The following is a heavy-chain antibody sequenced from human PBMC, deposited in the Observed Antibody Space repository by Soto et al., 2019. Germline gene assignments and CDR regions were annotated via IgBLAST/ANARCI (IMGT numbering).Heavy chain of an antibody. J-gene: IGHJ6*02. D-gene: IGHD3-3*01. CDR3: ARGLYYDFWSGYPNYGMDV. Sequence: GESLILSCVDSGFPFSSYAMHWVRQAPGKGLEWVAVISYDGSNKYYADSVKGRFTISRDNSKNTLYLQMNSLRAEDTAVYYCARGLYYDFWSGYPNYGMDVWGQGTTVTVSS. CDR2: ISYDGSNK. V-gene: IGHV3-30-3*01. CDR1: GFPFSSYA.